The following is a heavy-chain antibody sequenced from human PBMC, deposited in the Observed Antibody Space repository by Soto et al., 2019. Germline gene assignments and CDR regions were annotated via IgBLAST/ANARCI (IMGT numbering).Heavy chain of an antibody. CDR3: VRVRVGSIPLNYDMDV. CDR2: IIPIFHIT. J-gene: IGHJ6*02. CDR1: GDTLSRHG. Sequence: QEQLVQSGAEVQRPGSSVKVSCKASGDTLSRHGISWVRQAPGQGLEWMGGIIPIFHITNYAQKFQGRLMITADESTRTAYMELSRLGSDDSAIYSCVRVRVGSIPLNYDMDVWGQGTTVTVS. V-gene: IGHV1-69*01. D-gene: IGHD5-12*01.